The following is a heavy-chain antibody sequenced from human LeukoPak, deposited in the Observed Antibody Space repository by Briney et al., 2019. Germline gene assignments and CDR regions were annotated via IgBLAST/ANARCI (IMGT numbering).Heavy chain of an antibody. CDR3: ATFSSSTLYYYGMDV. V-gene: IGHV4-59*01. Sequence: SETLSLTCTVSGGSLSSYYWSWIRQPPGKGLEWIGYIYYSGSTNYNPSLKSRVTISVDTSKNQFSLKLSSVTAADTAVYYCATFSSSTLYYYGMDVWGQGTTVTVSS. CDR2: IYYSGST. J-gene: IGHJ6*02. CDR1: GGSLSSYY. D-gene: IGHD6-6*01.